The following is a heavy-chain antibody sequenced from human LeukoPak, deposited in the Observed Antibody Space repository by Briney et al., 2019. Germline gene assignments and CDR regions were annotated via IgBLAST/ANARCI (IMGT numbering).Heavy chain of an antibody. D-gene: IGHD3-10*01. J-gene: IGHJ4*02. Sequence: GGSLRLSCAASGFTFSNAWMSWVRQAPWKGLEWVESKTEAGTTDYSAPVKGRFSISRDDSKNMLYLQMNSLKTEDTAVYYCSTASGSGTYYYWGQGTLVTVSS. CDR1: GFTFSNAW. CDR2: SKTEAGTT. V-gene: IGHV3-15*01. CDR3: STASGSGTYYY.